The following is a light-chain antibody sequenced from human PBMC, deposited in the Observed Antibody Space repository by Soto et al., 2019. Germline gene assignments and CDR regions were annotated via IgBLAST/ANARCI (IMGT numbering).Light chain of an antibody. CDR3: SSYAGRSTV. Sequence: QSAPPKTPSSSGYPAPPVAISCAGTSSDVCGYNHFSWYEQHPGTAPKLMIYEVNKRPSGVPDRFYGSKSGNTASLTVSGLQGEDEDDYYCSSYAGRSTVFGTGTKVT. V-gene: IGLV2-8*01. CDR1: SSDVCGYNH. CDR2: EVN. J-gene: IGLJ1*01.